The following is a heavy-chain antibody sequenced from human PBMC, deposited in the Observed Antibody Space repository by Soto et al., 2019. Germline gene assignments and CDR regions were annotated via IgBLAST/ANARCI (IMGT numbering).Heavy chain of an antibody. CDR2: IYYTENT. V-gene: IGHV4-30-4*02. CDR1: GGSMNSGDYY. CDR3: ARVYSSSWSVWFDP. D-gene: IGHD6-13*01. Sequence: SDTLSLTCTVAGGSMNSGDYYWVWVRQPPGKGLEWIGYIYYTENTYYNPSLKSRVTISIDTSKNQFSLNLSSVTAADTAMYYCARVYSSSWSVWFDPWGQGTLVTVSS. J-gene: IGHJ5*02.